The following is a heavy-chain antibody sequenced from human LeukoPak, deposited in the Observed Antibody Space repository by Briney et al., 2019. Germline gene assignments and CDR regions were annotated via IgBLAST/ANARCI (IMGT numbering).Heavy chain of an antibody. J-gene: IGHJ4*02. CDR2: IYPGDSDT. CDR3: ARPYFDSSGYYFDY. D-gene: IGHD3-22*01. Sequence: GESLEISCKGFGYNFTNYWIGWVRQMPGKGLEWMGIIYPGDSDTRYSPSFQGQVTISADKSIKTAYLQWSSLKASDTAMYYCARPYFDSSGYYFDYWGQGTLVTVSS. V-gene: IGHV5-51*01. CDR1: GYNFTNYW.